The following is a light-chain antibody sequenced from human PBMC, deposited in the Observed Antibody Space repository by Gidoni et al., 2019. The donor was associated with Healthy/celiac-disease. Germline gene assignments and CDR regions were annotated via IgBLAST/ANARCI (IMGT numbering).Light chain of an antibody. Sequence: EIVLTQSPATLSLSPGERATLSCRASQSVSSYLAWYQQKPGPAPRLLIYDASNRATGIPAQFLGRGSGKDFPFPLRRLEPEDFGVFYCQPRRNWGGTFGQGTKVEI. CDR2: DAS. CDR1: QSVSSY. V-gene: IGKV3-11*01. J-gene: IGKJ1*01. CDR3: QPRRNWGGT.